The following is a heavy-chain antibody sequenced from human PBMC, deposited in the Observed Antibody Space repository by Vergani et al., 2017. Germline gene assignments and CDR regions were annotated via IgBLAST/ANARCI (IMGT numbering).Heavy chain of an antibody. Sequence: QVQLVQSGAEVKKPGASVKVSCKASGYTFTSYGISWVRQAPGQGLEWMGWINPNSGGTNYAQKFQGRVTMTRDTSISTAYMELSRLRSDDTAVYYCARLMARDSSIDPWGQGTLVTVSS. D-gene: IGHD4-11*01. CDR1: GYTFTSYG. CDR3: ARLMARDSSIDP. J-gene: IGHJ5*02. V-gene: IGHV1-2*02. CDR2: INPNSGGT.